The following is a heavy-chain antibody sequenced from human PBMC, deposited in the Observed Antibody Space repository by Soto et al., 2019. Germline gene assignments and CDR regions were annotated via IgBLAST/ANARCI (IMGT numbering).Heavy chain of an antibody. CDR3: AKDAVSYNGKWVWFDS. J-gene: IGHJ5*01. V-gene: IGHV3-23*01. CDR1: RFTFSDFA. Sequence: DVQLLESGGGLVQPGGSLTLSCAASRFTFSDFAMNWVRQAPGKGLEWVSSIGGGGTDTYYADSVKGRFTISRDNSKNTLYLQMDSLRDEDMAVYYCAKDAVSYNGKWVWFDSWGQGTLVIVSS. CDR2: IGGGGTDT. D-gene: IGHD1-20*01.